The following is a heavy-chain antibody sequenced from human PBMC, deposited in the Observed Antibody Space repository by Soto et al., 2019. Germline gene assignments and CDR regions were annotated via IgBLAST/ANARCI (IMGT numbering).Heavy chain of an antibody. CDR3: ATGWLSSRPGPNNDALDV. CDR2: ISAGGSST. J-gene: IGHJ3*01. V-gene: IGHV3-23*01. Sequence: EVQILESGGGLVQPGGSLRLSCAASGFTFNTYAMNWVRQPPGKGLEWVSTISAGGSSTYYAASVKGRFTISRDNSKKTMVLQMNSLRAEDTAVYYCATGWLSSRPGPNNDALDVWGQGTMVTVSS. D-gene: IGHD3-22*01. CDR1: GFTFNTYA.